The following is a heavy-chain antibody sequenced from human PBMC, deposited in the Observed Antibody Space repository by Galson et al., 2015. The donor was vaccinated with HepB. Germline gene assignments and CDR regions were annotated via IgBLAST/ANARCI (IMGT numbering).Heavy chain of an antibody. V-gene: IGHV3-21*04. D-gene: IGHD3-9*01. CDR2: ININTNYK. Sequence: SLRLSCAGSGFTFSSYNMNWVRQAPGKGLEWVSSININTNYKYYADSVKGRFTISRDNAKNSLYLQMNSLRAEDTALYYCAKATILTGYYNIYYFDYWGQGTLVTVSS. J-gene: IGHJ4*02. CDR3: AKATILTGYYNIYYFDY. CDR1: GFTFSSYN.